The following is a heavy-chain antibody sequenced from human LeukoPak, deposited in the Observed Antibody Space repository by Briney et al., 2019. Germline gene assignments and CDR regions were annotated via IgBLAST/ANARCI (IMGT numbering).Heavy chain of an antibody. V-gene: IGHV3-66*02. J-gene: IGHJ4*02. CDR3: ARGEYGDYLDY. CDR2: IYSGGST. CDR1: GFTVSSNY. D-gene: IGHD4-17*01. Sequence: PGGSLRLSCAASGFTVSSNYMSWVRQAPGKGQEWVSVIYSGGSTYYADSVKGRFTISRDNSKNTLYLQMNSLRAEDTAVYYCARGEYGDYLDYWGQGTLVTVSS.